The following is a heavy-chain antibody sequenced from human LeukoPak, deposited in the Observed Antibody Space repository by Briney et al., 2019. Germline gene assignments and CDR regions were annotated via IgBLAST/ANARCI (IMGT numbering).Heavy chain of an antibody. Sequence: GGSLRLSCAASGFTFSNYAMSWVRQAPGKALEWVSAITSGGGTTYYAGSVKGRFTISRDNSKNTLHLQMNSLRAEDTAVYYCARDPPRAAWVFDYWGQGTLVSVSS. CDR3: ARDPPRAAWVFDY. D-gene: IGHD6-25*01. CDR2: ITSGGGTT. J-gene: IGHJ4*02. V-gene: IGHV3-23*01. CDR1: GFTFSNYA.